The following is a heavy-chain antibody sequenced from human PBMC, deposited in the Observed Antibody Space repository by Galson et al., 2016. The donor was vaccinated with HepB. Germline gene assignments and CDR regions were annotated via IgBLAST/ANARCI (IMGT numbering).Heavy chain of an antibody. Sequence: SLRLSCAASGFTFSSYAMGWVRQGPGKGLVWVSRINSDGSSTSYADSVKGRFTISRDNAKNTLYLQMNSLRAEDTAVYYCARVLGSYQSFDYWGQGTLVTVAS. D-gene: IGHD1-26*01. CDR1: GFTFSSYA. V-gene: IGHV3-74*01. J-gene: IGHJ4*02. CDR3: ARVLGSYQSFDY. CDR2: INSDGSST.